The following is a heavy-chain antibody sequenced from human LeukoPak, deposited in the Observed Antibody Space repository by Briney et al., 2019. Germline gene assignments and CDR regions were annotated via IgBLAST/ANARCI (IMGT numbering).Heavy chain of an antibody. CDR3: ARDYYGSGSPFDY. V-gene: IGHV3-23*01. CDR2: IGGSGTRT. D-gene: IGHD3-10*01. J-gene: IGHJ4*02. Sequence: PGGSLRLSCSASGFTFTTYGMNWVRQAPGKGLEWVSGIGGSGTRTYYADSVKGRFTISRDNSKNTLYLQMNSLRAEDTAVYYCARDYYGSGSPFDYWGQGTLVTVSS. CDR1: GFTFTTYG.